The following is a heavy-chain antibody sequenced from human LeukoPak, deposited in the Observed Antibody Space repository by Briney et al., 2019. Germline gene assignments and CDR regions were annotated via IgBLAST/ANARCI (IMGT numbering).Heavy chain of an antibody. D-gene: IGHD3-22*01. CDR1: GFTVSSNY. CDR2: IYSGGST. J-gene: IGHJ3*02. CDR3: ASPPWEYYDSSGDSAFDI. Sequence: GGSLRLSCAASGFTVSSNYMSWVRQAPGKGLEWVSVIYSGGSTYYADSVKGRFTISRDNSKNTLYLQMNSLRAEDTAVYYCASPPWEYYDSSGDSAFDIWGQGTMVTVSS. V-gene: IGHV3-66*01.